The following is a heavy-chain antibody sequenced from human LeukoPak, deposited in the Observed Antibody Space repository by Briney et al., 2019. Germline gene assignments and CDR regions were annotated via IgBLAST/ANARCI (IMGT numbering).Heavy chain of an antibody. J-gene: IGHJ5*02. CDR2: FDPEDGET. D-gene: IGHD2-21*01. CDR3: ARHPRGTIRWFDP. CDR1: GYSLTELS. V-gene: IGHV1-24*01. Sequence: GASVKVSCKVSGYSLTELSMRWVRQAPGKGLEWMGGFDPEDGETIYAQKFQDRVTMTEDTSTDTAYMELSSLRSDDTAVYYCARHPRGTIRWFDPWGQGTLVTVSS.